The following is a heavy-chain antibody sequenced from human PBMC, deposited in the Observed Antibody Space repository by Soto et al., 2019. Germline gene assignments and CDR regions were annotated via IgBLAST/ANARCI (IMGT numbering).Heavy chain of an antibody. CDR2: ISSSSSYI. CDR1: GFTFSSYS. Sequence: GGSLRLSCAASGFTFSSYSMNWVRQAPGKGLEWVSSISSSSSYIYYADSVKGRFTISRDNAKNSLYLQMNSLRAEDTAVYYCASLPAGWNYDTRFDYWGQGTLVTVSS. J-gene: IGHJ4*02. D-gene: IGHD1-7*01. CDR3: ASLPAGWNYDTRFDY. V-gene: IGHV3-21*01.